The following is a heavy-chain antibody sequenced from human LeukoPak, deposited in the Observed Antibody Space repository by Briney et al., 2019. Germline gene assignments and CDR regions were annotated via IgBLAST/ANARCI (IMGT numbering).Heavy chain of an antibody. CDR3: ARVGEAPWDYYGSGRQNWFDP. CDR1: GYTFTSYY. V-gene: IGHV1-46*01. J-gene: IGHJ5*02. Sequence: ASVKVSCKASGYTFTSYYMHWVRQAPGQGLEWMGIINPSGGSTSYAQKFQGRVTMTRDTSTSTVYMELSSLRSEDTAVYYCARVGEAPWDYYGSGRQNWFDPWSQGTLVTVSS. D-gene: IGHD3-10*01. CDR2: INPSGGST.